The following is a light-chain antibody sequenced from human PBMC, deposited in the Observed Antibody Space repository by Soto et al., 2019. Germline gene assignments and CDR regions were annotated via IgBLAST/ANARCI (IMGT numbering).Light chain of an antibody. CDR1: QSVINY. CDR2: GAS. J-gene: IGKJ5*01. V-gene: IGKV3-15*01. CDR3: QQYNNWPPIT. Sequence: EIVLTQFPVTLSLSPGEIASLSCSASQSVINYLAWYQQKPGQAPRLLIYGASTSATGIPARFSGSGSGTEFTLTISSLQSEDFAVYYCQQYNNWPPITFGQGTRLEIK.